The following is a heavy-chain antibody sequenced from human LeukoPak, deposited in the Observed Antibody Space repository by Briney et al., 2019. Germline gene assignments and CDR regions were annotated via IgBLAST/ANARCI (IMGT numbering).Heavy chain of an antibody. CDR3: APPLDYYDSSGYHKGGG. J-gene: IGHJ4*02. D-gene: IGHD3-22*01. CDR1: GFTFSRCW. CDR2: IKEDGTKE. V-gene: IGHV3-7*03. Sequence: GGSLRLSCAASGFTFSRCWMTWVRQAPGKGLEWVANIKEDGTKENYVDSVKGRFTIFRDNAKNLLFLQMNSLRAEDTAVYYWAPPLDYYDSSGYHKGGGWGQGTLVTVSS.